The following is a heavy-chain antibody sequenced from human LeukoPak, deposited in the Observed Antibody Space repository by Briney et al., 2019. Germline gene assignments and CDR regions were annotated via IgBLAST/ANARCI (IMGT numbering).Heavy chain of an antibody. CDR2: IIPIFGTV. CDR1: GGTFNSYA. J-gene: IGHJ4*02. CDR3: ARESDDSSGPMGF. D-gene: IGHD3-22*01. Sequence: SVEVSCKASGGTFNSYAITWVRQAPGQGLEWMGGIIPIFGTVNYAQKFQGRVTITADGSTSTAYMELSSLRSEDTAVYYCARESDDSSGPMGFWGQGTLVTVSS. V-gene: IGHV1-69*13.